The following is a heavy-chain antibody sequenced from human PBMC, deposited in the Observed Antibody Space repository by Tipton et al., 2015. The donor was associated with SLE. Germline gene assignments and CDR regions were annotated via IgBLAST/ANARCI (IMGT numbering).Heavy chain of an antibody. D-gene: IGHD3-22*01. V-gene: IGHV3-30-3*01. Sequence: SLRLSCAASGFTFSSYEMNWVRQAPGKGLEWVAVISYDGSNKYYADSVKGRFTISRDNSKNTLYLQMNSLRAEDTAVYYCARDGAYYYDSSGYNWFDPWGQGTLVTVSS. CDR3: ARDGAYYYDSSGYNWFDP. CDR2: ISYDGSNK. CDR1: GFTFSSYE. J-gene: IGHJ5*02.